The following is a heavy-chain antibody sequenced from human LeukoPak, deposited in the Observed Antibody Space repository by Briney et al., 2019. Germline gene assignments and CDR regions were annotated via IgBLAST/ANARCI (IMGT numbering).Heavy chain of an antibody. D-gene: IGHD3-3*01. CDR2: ISYDGSNK. CDR1: GFTFSSYG. CDR3: AKDVTPALRFAGIVY. J-gene: IGHJ4*02. V-gene: IGHV3-30*18. Sequence: GRSVRLSCAASGFTFSSYGMHWVRQAPDKGLECVALISYDGSNKYYAESVKGRFTISRDNSKSTVYLQMNSLRGEDTAVYYCAKDVTPALRFAGIVYRGERPVVSVSS.